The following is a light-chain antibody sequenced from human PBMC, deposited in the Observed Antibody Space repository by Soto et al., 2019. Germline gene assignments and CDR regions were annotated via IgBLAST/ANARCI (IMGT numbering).Light chain of an antibody. V-gene: IGLV1-40*01. J-gene: IGLJ2*01. Sequence: QSVLTQPPSVSGAPGQRVTISCTGSSSNIGAGYDVHWYQQLPGTAPKLLIYGNSNRPSGVPDRFSGSKSGTSASLAITGLHSEYEADYYCQSYDISLSGSGVFGGGTKLTVL. CDR1: SSNIGAGYD. CDR2: GNS. CDR3: QSYDISLSGSGV.